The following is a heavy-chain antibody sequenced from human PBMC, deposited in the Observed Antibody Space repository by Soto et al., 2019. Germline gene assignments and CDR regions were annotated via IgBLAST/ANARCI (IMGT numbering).Heavy chain of an antibody. J-gene: IGHJ6*03. CDR2: ISSGGSTI. Sequence: PGGSLRLSCAASGLTFSDYYMSWIRQAPGKGLEWVSYISSGGSTIYYADSVKGRFTISRDNAKNSLYLQMNSLRAEDTAVYYCARYYDFWSGPIYYYYMDVWGKGTTVTVSS. CDR1: GLTFSDYY. D-gene: IGHD3-3*01. V-gene: IGHV3-11*01. CDR3: ARYYDFWSGPIYYYYMDV.